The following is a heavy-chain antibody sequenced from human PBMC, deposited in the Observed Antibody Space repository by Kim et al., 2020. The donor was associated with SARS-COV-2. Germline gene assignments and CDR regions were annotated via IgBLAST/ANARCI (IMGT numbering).Heavy chain of an antibody. CDR2: IYYSGST. J-gene: IGHJ4*02. V-gene: IGHV4-39*01. D-gene: IGHD6-13*01. CDR3: ARHRAAAGSRFDY. CDR1: GGSISSSSYY. Sequence: SETLSLTCTVSGGSISSSSYYWGWIRQPPGKGLEWIGSIYYSGSTYYNPSLKSRVTISVDTSKNQFSLKLSSVTAADTAVYYCARHRAAAGSRFDYWGEGTLVTVSS.